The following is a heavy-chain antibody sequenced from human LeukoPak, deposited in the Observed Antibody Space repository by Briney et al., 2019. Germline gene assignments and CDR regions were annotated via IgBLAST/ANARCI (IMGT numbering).Heavy chain of an antibody. CDR1: GGSMSSSSYY. CDR2: IYYSGST. D-gene: IGHD1-1*01. Sequence: SETLSLTCTVSGGSMSSSSYYWGWIRQPPGKGPEWIGSIYYSGSTYYNPSLKSRVTISVDTSKNQFSLKLSPVTAADTAVYYCARRQGNWHYFDYXGXGTLVTVSS. J-gene: IGHJ4*01. CDR3: ARRQGNWHYFDY. V-gene: IGHV4-39*01.